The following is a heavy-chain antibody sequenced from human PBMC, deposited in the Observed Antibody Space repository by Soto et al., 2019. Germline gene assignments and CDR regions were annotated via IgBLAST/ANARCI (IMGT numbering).Heavy chain of an antibody. Sequence: SETLSLTCTVSGGSISSYYWSWIRQPPGKGLEWIGYIYYSGSTNYNPSLKSRVTISVDTSKNQFSLKLSSVTAADTAVYYCARDLRYCSGGICFGRSHAFDIWGQGTMVTVS. V-gene: IGHV4-59*01. CDR1: GGSISSYY. CDR3: ARDLRYCSGGICFGRSHAFDI. D-gene: IGHD2-15*01. J-gene: IGHJ3*02. CDR2: IYYSGST.